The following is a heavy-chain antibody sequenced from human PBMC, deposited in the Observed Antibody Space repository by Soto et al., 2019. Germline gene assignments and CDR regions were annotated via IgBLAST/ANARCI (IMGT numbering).Heavy chain of an antibody. V-gene: IGHV3-15*01. CDR2: IKSKTDGGTT. D-gene: IGHD6-19*01. Sequence: EVQLVESGGGLVKPGGSLRLSCAASGFTFSNAWMSWVRQAPGKGLECVGRIKSKTDGGTTDYAAPVKGRFTISRDDSKNTLYLQMNSLKAEDTAVYYCTTEYSSGWYDSWGQGNLVAVSS. CDR3: TTEYSSGWYDS. J-gene: IGHJ4*02. CDR1: GFTFSNAW.